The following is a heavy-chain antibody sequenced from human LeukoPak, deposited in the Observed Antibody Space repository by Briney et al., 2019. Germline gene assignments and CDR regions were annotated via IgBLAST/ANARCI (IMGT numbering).Heavy chain of an antibody. CDR1: GYTFTSYD. CDR2: MNANCGNT. Sequence: ASVKVSCKASGYTFTSYDINWVRQATGQGLEWMGWMNANCGNTGYAQKLLGRVTMTRNNSISTAYMELSSLRSEDTAVYYCARAVTTVTNFDYWGQGTMVTVCS. CDR3: ARAVTTVTNFDY. J-gene: IGHJ4*02. V-gene: IGHV1-8*01. D-gene: IGHD4-17*01.